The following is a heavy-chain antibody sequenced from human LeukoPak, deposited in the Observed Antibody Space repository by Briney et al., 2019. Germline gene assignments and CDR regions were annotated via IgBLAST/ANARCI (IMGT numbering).Heavy chain of an antibody. V-gene: IGHV4-59*01. D-gene: IGHD3-3*01. Sequence: SETLSLTCTVSGGSNSSYYWSWIRQPPGKGLEWIGYIYYSGSTNYNPSLKSRVTISVDTSKNQFSLKLSSVTAADTAVYYCTRDRRLGRFLEWPRTYNWFDPWGQGTLVTVSS. CDR3: TRDRRLGRFLEWPRTYNWFDP. CDR2: IYYSGST. J-gene: IGHJ5*02. CDR1: GGSNSSYY.